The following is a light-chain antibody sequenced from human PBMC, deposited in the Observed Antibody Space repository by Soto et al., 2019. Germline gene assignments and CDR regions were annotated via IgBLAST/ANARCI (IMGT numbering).Light chain of an antibody. CDR3: HQASSFPLT. J-gene: IGKJ4*01. CDR2: KAS. CDR1: QVISSW. Sequence: DIQMTQSPSSVSASVGDTVTITCRASQVISSWLAWYQHKPGRAPKLLIYKASNLQTGVPSRFSGTGSETDVTFTLTITNLQPDDFATYYCHQASSFPLTFGGGTKVEIK. V-gene: IGKV1-12*01.